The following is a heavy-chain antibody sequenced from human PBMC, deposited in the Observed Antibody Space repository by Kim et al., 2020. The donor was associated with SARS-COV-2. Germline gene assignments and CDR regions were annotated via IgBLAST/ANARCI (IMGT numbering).Heavy chain of an antibody. Sequence: GESLRLSCAASGFTFSSYAMSWVRQAPGKGLEWVSAISGSGGSTYYADSVKGRFTISRDNSKNTLYLQMNSLRAEDTAVYYCAKDGGSHYYYYYMDVWGKGTTVTVSS. CDR1: GFTFSSYA. CDR2: ISGSGGST. CDR3: AKDGGSHYYYYYMDV. J-gene: IGHJ6*03. D-gene: IGHD3-10*01. V-gene: IGHV3-23*01.